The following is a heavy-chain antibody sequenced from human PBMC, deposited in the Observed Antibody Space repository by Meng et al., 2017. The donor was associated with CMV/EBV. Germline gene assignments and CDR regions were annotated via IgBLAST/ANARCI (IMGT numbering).Heavy chain of an antibody. CDR1: GFTFSSYE. D-gene: IGHD6-13*01. Sequence: GESLKISCAASGFTFSSYETNWVRQAPGKGLEWVSNISSSGSTIYYADSVKGRFTIPRDNAKNSLYLQMNSLRAEDTAVYYCARGVAAAFWFDPWGQGTLVTVSS. CDR2: ISSSGSTI. J-gene: IGHJ5*02. CDR3: ARGVAAAFWFDP. V-gene: IGHV3-48*03.